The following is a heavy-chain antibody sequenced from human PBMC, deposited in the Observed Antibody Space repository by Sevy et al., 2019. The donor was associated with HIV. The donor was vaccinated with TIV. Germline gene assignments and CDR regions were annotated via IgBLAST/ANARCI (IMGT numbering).Heavy chain of an antibody. CDR1: GGTFSSYA. Sequence: ASVKVSCKASGGTFSSYAISWVRPAPGQGLEWMGGIIPIFGTANYAQKFQGRVTVTADESTSTAYMELSSLRSEDTAVYYCARGLIATRRGGGYYFDYWGQGTLVTVSS. CDR2: IIPIFGTA. D-gene: IGHD6-6*01. J-gene: IGHJ4*02. V-gene: IGHV1-69*13. CDR3: ARGLIATRRGGGYYFDY.